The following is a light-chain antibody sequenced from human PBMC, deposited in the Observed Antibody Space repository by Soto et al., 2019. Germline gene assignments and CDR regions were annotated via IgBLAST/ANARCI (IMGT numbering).Light chain of an antibody. CDR2: GAS. CDR1: QSVSSN. CDR3: QQYNNWPLT. V-gene: IGKV3-15*01. Sequence: EVVMTQSPATLSVSLGDRATLSCRASQSVSSNLAWYQQKPGQGPRLLIYGASTRATGIPARFSGSWSGTEFTLTISSLQSEDFAVYSCQQYNNWPLTFGGGTKVEIK. J-gene: IGKJ4*01.